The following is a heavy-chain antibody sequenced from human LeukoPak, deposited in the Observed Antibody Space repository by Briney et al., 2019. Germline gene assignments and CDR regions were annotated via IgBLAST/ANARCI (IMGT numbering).Heavy chain of an antibody. D-gene: IGHD2-2*01. Sequence: PSETLSLTCAVSGYSISSGYYWAWIRQPPGKGLEWIGQIFHSGSTSYSPSLKSRVTISMDKSKNQISLRLTSVTAADTAVYYCARSPTKRVPEDYWGQGTLVTVSS. J-gene: IGHJ4*02. CDR1: GYSISSGYY. CDR3: ARSPTKRVPEDY. V-gene: IGHV4-38-2*01. CDR2: IFHSGST.